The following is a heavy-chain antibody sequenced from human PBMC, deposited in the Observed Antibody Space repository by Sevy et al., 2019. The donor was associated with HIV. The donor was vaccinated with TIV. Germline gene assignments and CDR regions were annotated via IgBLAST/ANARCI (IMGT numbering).Heavy chain of an antibody. CDR2: ITSSSHIT. V-gene: IGHV3-48*01. Sequence: GGSLRLSCEVPGFSFNSYSFNWVRQAPGKGLEWISYITSSSHITYYAESVQSRFTISRDNVKKSLYLQMNSLRVEDTAIYYCVRGTGIRNLYYFDHWGQGTLVTVSS. D-gene: IGHD1-1*01. CDR1: GFSFNSYS. CDR3: VRGTGIRNLYYFDH. J-gene: IGHJ4*02.